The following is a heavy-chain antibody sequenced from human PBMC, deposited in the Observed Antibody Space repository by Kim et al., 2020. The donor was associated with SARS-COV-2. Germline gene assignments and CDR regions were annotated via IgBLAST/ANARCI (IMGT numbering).Heavy chain of an antibody. V-gene: IGHV3-21*01. D-gene: IGHD3-3*01. CDR3: ARDKVQGLYDFWSGYYSYYYGMDV. CDR2: ISSSSSYI. CDR1: GFTFSSYS. Sequence: GGSLRLSCAASGFTFSSYSMNWVRQAPGKGLEWVSSISSSSSYIYYADSVKGRFTISRDNAKNSLYLQMNSLRAEDTAVYYCARDKVQGLYDFWSGYYSYYYGMDVWGQGTTVTVSS. J-gene: IGHJ6*02.